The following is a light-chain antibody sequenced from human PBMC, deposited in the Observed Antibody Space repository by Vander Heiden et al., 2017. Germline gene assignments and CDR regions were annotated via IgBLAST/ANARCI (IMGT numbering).Light chain of an antibody. CDR2: EDN. CDR1: ALPKKY. V-gene: IGLV3-10*01. J-gene: IGLJ1*01. Sequence: SYELTQPPSVSVSPGQTARITCSGDALPKKYAHWYQQKPGQAPVLVIYEDNKRPSGIPERFSGSSSGTMATLTISGAQVEDEGDYYCYSTGSSGSHRYVFGSGTKVTVL. CDR3: YSTGSSGSHRYV.